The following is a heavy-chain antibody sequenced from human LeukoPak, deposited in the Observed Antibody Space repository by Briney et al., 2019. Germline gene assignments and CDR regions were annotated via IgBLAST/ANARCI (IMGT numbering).Heavy chain of an antibody. CDR3: ARVRRSGTTRTIAFDL. J-gene: IGHJ3*01. CDR1: GGSISSYY. CDR2: IYYSGST. V-gene: IGHV4-59*01. D-gene: IGHD1-7*01. Sequence: SETLSLTCTVSGGSISSYYWSWIRQPPGKGLEWIGYIYYSGSTNYNPSLKSRGTISVDTSKNQFSLKLSSVTAADTAVYYCARVRRSGTTRTIAFDLWGQGTMVTVSS.